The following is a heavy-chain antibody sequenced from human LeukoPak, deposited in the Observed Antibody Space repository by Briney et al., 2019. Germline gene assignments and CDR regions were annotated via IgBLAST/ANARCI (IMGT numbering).Heavy chain of an antibody. Sequence: GGSLRLSCAASGFTLSNYWMYWVRQAPGKGLVWVSRINSDGSTTNYADSVRGRFTISRDNAKNTLYLEMKSLRVEDTAVYYCTRGYYDSGDYWGQGTLVIVSS. CDR3: TRGYYDSGDY. V-gene: IGHV3-74*01. D-gene: IGHD3-16*01. CDR1: GFTLSNYW. J-gene: IGHJ4*02. CDR2: INSDGSTT.